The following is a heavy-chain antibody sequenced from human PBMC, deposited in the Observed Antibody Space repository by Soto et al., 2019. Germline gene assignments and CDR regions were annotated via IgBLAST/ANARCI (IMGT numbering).Heavy chain of an antibody. D-gene: IGHD5-18*01. J-gene: IGHJ4*02. Sequence: SETLSLTCAVSGGSISSSNWWSWVRQPPGKGLEWIGEIYHSGSTNYNPSLKSRVTISVDKSKNQFSLKLSSVTAADTAVYYCARDLRTRYSYGYVYWGQGTLVTVSS. CDR3: ARDLRTRYSYGYVY. V-gene: IGHV4-4*02. CDR2: IYHSGST. CDR1: GGSISSSNW.